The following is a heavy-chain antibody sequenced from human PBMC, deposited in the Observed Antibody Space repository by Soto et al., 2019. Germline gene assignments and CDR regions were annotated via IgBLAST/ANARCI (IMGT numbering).Heavy chain of an antibody. CDR1: GYTFTSYG. CDR3: ARSRPQLPGIAAAGNDAFDI. V-gene: IGHV1-69*04. J-gene: IGHJ3*02. Sequence: ASVKVSCKASGYTFTSYGISWVRQAPGQGLEWMGRIIPILGIANYAQKFQGRVTITADKSTSTAYMELSSLRSEDTAVYYCARSRPQLPGIAAAGNDAFDIWGQGTMVTVSS. CDR2: IIPILGIA. D-gene: IGHD6-13*01.